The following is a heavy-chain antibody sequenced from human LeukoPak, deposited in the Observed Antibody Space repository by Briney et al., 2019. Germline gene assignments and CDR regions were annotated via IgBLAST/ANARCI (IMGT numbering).Heavy chain of an antibody. CDR2: IRYDGSNK. CDR3: AKGFHIVVVPAALSEYFQH. V-gene: IGHV3-30*02. J-gene: IGHJ1*01. D-gene: IGHD2-2*01. CDR1: EFTFSSYG. Sequence: GGSLRLSCAASEFTFSSYGMHWVRQAPGKGLEWVAFIRYDGSNKYYADSVKGRFTISRDNSKNTLYLQMNSLRAEDTAVYYCAKGFHIVVVPAALSEYFQHWGQGTLVTVSS.